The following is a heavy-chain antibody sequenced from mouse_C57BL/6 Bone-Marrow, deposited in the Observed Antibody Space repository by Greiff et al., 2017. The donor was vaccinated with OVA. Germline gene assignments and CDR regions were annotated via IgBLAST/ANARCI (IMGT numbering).Heavy chain of an antibody. Sequence: QVQLQQSGPGLVQPSQSLSITCTVSGFSFTSYGIHWVRQSPGKGLEWLGEICSGGSTGYNADFISRLSISKDNSNSQVFFKMKILQADDTAIYDCATPYSNDVRFAYWGQGTLVTVSA. CDR2: ICSGGST. D-gene: IGHD2-12*01. J-gene: IGHJ3*01. V-gene: IGHV2-2*01. CDR3: ATPYSNDVRFAY. CDR1: GFSFTSYG.